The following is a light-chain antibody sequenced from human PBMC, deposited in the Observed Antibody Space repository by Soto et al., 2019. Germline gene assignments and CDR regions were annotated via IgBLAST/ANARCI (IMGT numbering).Light chain of an antibody. CDR1: QSVRNW. Sequence: DIQMTQSPSTLSASVGDRVTITCRASQSVRNWLAWYQQKPGKAPKLMIYDASSLESGVPSRFSGSGFGTEFTLTNSSLQPDDFASYYCQQVNTYSYTFGQGTRVEIK. J-gene: IGKJ2*01. CDR2: DAS. V-gene: IGKV1-5*01. CDR3: QQVNTYSYT.